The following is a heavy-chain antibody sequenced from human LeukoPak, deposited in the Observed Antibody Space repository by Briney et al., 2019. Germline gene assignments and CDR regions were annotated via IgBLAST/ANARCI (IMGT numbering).Heavy chain of an antibody. D-gene: IGHD1-26*01. CDR2: IYSGGNT. V-gene: IGHV3-53*04. CDR1: GFTVSNNY. Sequence: PGGSLRLSCAASGFTVSNNYMTWVRQAPGKGLECVSVIYSGGNTYYADSVKGRFTISRHNSENTLYLQMNSLRIEDTAVYYRARVVSGTSYGFDIWGQGTVVTVSS. CDR3: ARVVSGTSYGFDI. J-gene: IGHJ3*02.